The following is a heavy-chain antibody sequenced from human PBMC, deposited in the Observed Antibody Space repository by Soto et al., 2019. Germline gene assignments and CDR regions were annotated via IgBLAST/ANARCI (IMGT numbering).Heavy chain of an antibody. CDR1: GYSFTSYW. Sequence: EVQLVQSGAEVKKPGESLKISCKGSGYSFTSYWIGWVRQMPGKGLEWMGIIYPGDSDTSYSPSFQGQVTISADKSISTAYLQWSSLKASDTAMYYCARHEAHSDDYGDLFSWFDPWGQGTLVTVSS. CDR2: IYPGDSDT. J-gene: IGHJ5*02. D-gene: IGHD4-17*01. V-gene: IGHV5-51*01. CDR3: ARHEAHSDDYGDLFSWFDP.